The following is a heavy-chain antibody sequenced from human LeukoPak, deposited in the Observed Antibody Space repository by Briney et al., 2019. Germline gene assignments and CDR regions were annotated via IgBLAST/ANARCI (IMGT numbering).Heavy chain of an antibody. V-gene: IGHV3-9*01. Sequence: GGSLRLSCAASGFTFDDYAMHWVRQGPGKGLEWVSGISWNSGSIGYADSVKGRFTISRDNAKNSLYLQMNSLRAEDTAVYYCARGYRIVDLFCALLWGQGTMVTVSS. J-gene: IGHJ3*01. CDR2: ISWNSGSI. CDR3: ARGYRIVDLFCALL. CDR1: GFTFDDYA. D-gene: IGHD1-26*01.